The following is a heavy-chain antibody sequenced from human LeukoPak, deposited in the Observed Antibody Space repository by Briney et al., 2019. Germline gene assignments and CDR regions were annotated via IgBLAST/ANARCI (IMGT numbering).Heavy chain of an antibody. D-gene: IGHD3-10*01. CDR2: ISSSSSYI. Sequence: PGGSLRLSCAATGFTFSSYEMNWVRQAPGKGLEWVSSISSSSSYIYYADSVKGRFTISRDNAKNSLYLQMNGLRAEDTAVYYCARYYGSGSYYSADAFNIWGQGTMVTVSS. CDR3: ARYYGSGSYYSADAFNI. V-gene: IGHV3-21*01. J-gene: IGHJ3*02. CDR1: GFTFSSYE.